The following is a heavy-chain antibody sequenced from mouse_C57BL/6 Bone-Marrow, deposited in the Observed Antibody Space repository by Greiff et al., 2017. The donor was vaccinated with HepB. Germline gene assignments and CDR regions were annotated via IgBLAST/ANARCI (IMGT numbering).Heavy chain of an antibody. D-gene: IGHD1-1*01. CDR2: ISSGGDYI. CDR1: GFTFSSYA. V-gene: IGHV5-9-1*02. J-gene: IGHJ1*03. Sequence: EVKLMESGEGLVKPGGSLKLSCAASGFTFSSYAMSWVRQTPEKRLEWVAYISSGGDYIYYADTVKGRFTISRDNARNTLYLQMSSLKSEDTAMYYCTRDLDYDYGSSWYFDVWGTGTTVTVSS. CDR3: TRDLDYDYGSSWYFDV.